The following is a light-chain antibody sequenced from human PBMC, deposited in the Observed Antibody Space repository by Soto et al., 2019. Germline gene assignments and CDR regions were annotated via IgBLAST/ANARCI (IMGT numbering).Light chain of an antibody. CDR3: QSHDNSLNVEV. J-gene: IGLJ3*02. CDR1: SSNIGAGSD. Sequence: QPVLTQPPSVSGAPGQRISISCTGSSSNIGAGSDVHWYQQLPGTAPKLLIYGNRNRPSGVPDRFSGSKSGTSASLAISGLQPEDDADYSCQSHDNSLNVEVFGGGTKLTVL. CDR2: GNR. V-gene: IGLV1-40*01.